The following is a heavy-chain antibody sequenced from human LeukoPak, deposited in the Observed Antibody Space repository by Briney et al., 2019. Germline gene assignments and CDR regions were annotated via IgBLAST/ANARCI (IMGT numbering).Heavy chain of an antibody. Sequence: GGSLRLSCAASGFTFSSYAMSWVRQAPGKGLEWVSAISGSGGSTYYADSVKGRFTISRDNSKDTLYLQMNSLRAEDTAVYYCAKDQLDCSGGSCYSRWVPDIWGQGTMVTVSS. CDR1: GFTFSSYA. V-gene: IGHV3-23*01. J-gene: IGHJ3*02. CDR3: AKDQLDCSGGSCYSRWVPDI. CDR2: ISGSGGST. D-gene: IGHD2-15*01.